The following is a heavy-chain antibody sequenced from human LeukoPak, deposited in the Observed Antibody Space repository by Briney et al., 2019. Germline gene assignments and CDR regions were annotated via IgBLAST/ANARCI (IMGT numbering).Heavy chain of an antibody. Sequence: GGSLRLSCAASGFTFSDYYMSWIRQAPGKGLEWVSYISSSGSTIYYADFVKGRFTISRDNAKNSLYLQMNSLRAEDTAVYYCARLTMRADAFDIWGQGTMVTVSS. J-gene: IGHJ3*02. D-gene: IGHD3-22*01. CDR3: ARLTMRADAFDI. V-gene: IGHV3-11*04. CDR1: GFTFSDYY. CDR2: ISSSGSTI.